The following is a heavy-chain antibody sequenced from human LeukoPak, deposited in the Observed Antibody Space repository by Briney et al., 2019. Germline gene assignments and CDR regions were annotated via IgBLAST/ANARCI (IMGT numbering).Heavy chain of an antibody. CDR2: INTDGSST. CDR1: GFTFTNYW. Sequence: GGSLRLSCAASGFTFTNYWMHWVRQAPGKGLVWVSHINTDGSSTNYADSVKGRFTISRDNAKNTLYLQMNSLRAVDTAVYYCARDPGAYFDYWGQGTLVTVSS. J-gene: IGHJ4*02. V-gene: IGHV3-74*01. CDR3: ARDPGAYFDY. D-gene: IGHD3-16*01.